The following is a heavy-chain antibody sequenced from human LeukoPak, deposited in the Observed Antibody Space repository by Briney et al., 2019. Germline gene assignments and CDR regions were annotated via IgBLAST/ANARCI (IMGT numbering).Heavy chain of an antibody. D-gene: IGHD5-12*01. CDR3: ARGHIVATTNWFDP. Sequence: SETLSLTCAVYGGSFSGYYWSWIRQPPGKGLEWIGEINHSGSTNYNPSLKSRVTISVDTSKNQFSLKLSSVTAAHTAVYYCARGHIVATTNWFDPWGQGTLVTVSS. J-gene: IGHJ5*02. V-gene: IGHV4-34*01. CDR2: INHSGST. CDR1: GGSFSGYY.